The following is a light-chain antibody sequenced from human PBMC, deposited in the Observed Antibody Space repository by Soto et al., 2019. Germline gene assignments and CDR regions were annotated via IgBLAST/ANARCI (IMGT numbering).Light chain of an antibody. CDR1: QSISVY. CDR3: QQSYVSPYT. V-gene: IGKV1-39*01. Sequence: DIQMTQSPSSLSASQGDRVTITCRASQSISVYLNWYQQKPGKAPQLLIYAASFLQTGVPSRFSGSGSGADFTLTISSLQPEDFATYYCQQSYVSPYTFGQGTNLDIK. J-gene: IGKJ2*01. CDR2: AAS.